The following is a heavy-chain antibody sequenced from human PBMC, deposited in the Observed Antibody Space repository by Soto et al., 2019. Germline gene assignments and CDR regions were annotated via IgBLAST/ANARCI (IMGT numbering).Heavy chain of an antibody. CDR3: ARPGRNFWSGRYFFDY. CDR2: ISYDGSDSLDGSHK. D-gene: IGHD3-3*01. CDR1: GFAFSSYG. Sequence: GGSLRLSCAASGFAFSSYGMHWVRQSPDRGLEWVAVISYDGSDSLDGSHKYYADSVKGRFTISRANSINTLYLQMDSLRADDKALYYCARPGRNFWSGRYFFDYWGQGTQVTVSS. J-gene: IGHJ4*02. V-gene: IGHV3-30*03.